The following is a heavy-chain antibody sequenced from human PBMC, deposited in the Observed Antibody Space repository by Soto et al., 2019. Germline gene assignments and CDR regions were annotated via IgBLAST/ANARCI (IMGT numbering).Heavy chain of an antibody. D-gene: IGHD2-2*01. CDR2: FDPEDGET. J-gene: IGHJ6*03. CDR1: GYTLTELS. CDR3: ATGLGVPAAKRGYYYYYMDV. V-gene: IGHV1-24*01. Sequence: ASVKVSCKVSGYTLTELSMHWVRQAPGKGLEWMGGFDPEDGETIYAQKFQGRVTMTEDTSTDTAYMELSSLRSEDTAVYYCATGLGVPAAKRGYYYYYMDVWGKGTTVTVSS.